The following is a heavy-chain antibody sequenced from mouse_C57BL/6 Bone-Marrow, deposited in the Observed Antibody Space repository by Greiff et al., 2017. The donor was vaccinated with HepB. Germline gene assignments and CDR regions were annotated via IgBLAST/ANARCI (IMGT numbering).Heavy chain of an antibody. V-gene: IGHV1-64*01. J-gene: IGHJ2*01. Sequence: VQLQQSGAELVKPGASVKLSCKASGYTFTSYWMHWVKQRPGQGLEWIGMIHPNSGSTNYNEKFKSKATLTVDKSSSTAYMQLSSLTSEDSAVYYCARPGDGLGPRGFDYWGQGTTLTVSS. CDR2: IHPNSGST. CDR1: GYTFTSYW. D-gene: IGHD2-3*01. CDR3: ARPGDGLGPRGFDY.